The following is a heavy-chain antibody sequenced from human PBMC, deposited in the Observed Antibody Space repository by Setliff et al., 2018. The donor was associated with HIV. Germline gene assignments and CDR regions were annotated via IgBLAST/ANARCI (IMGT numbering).Heavy chain of an antibody. CDR3: ASRVYYYDSSGYLREEGFDP. D-gene: IGHD3-22*01. J-gene: IGHJ5*02. Sequence: PSETLSLTCTVSSGSISNSRYYWSWIRQPPGKGLEWIGSIYYSGSTYYNPSLKSRVTISVDTSKNQFSLKLSSVTAADAAVYYCASRVYYYDSSGYLREEGFDPWGQGTLVTVSS. CDR1: SGSISNSRYY. CDR2: IYYSGST. V-gene: IGHV4-39*01.